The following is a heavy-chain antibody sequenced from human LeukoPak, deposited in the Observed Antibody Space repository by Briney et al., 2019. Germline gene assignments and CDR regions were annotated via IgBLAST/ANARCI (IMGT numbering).Heavy chain of an antibody. CDR1: GFTFSSYW. Sequence: GGSLRLSCAASGFTFSSYWMSWVRQAPGKGLEWVANIKEDGSEKYYVDSVKGRFTVSRDNAKNSLYLQMDSLRAEDTAVYYCARSYYGSGSYYTGSYWGQGTLVTVSS. J-gene: IGHJ4*02. CDR3: ARSYYGSGSYYTGSY. D-gene: IGHD3-10*01. CDR2: IKEDGSEK. V-gene: IGHV3-7*01.